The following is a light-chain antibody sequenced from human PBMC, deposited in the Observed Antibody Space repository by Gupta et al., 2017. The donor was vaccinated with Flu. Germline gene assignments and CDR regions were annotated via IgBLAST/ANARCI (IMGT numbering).Light chain of an antibody. J-gene: IGLJ3*02. CDR2: SNN. V-gene: IGLV1-44*01. Sequence: RVTISGSGSSSNIGSNTVNWYQQRPGTAPKLLIYSNNQRPSGVPDRFSGSKSGTSASLAISGLQSEDEADYYCAAWDDSLNGWVFGGGTKLTVL. CDR3: AAWDDSLNGWV. CDR1: SSNIGSNT.